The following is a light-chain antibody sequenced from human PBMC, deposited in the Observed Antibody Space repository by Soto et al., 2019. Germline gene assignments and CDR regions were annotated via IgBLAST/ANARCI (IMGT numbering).Light chain of an antibody. CDR1: TSNIGGNY. Sequence: VLAQRPWGSADPGQKDTISCSGSTSNIGGNYVSWYQQLPGTAPKLLIYDNTKRPSGIPDRFSGSKSGTSATLGITGLQTGDEADYYCGPWASSVTDVVFGGGSKVTVL. J-gene: IGLJ3*02. CDR3: GPWASSVTDVV. CDR2: DNT. V-gene: IGLV1-51*01.